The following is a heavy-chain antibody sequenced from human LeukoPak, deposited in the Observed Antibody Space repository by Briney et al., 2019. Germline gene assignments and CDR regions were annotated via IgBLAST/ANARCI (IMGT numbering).Heavy chain of an antibody. CDR3: ARDLTGSSSSYYGMDV. D-gene: IGHD2-2*01. J-gene: IGHJ6*02. Sequence: ASVKVSCKASGYTFTSYAMHWVRQAPGQRLEWMGWINAGNGNTKYSQKFQGRVTITRDTSTSTVYMELSSLRSEDTAVYYCARDLTGSSSSYYGMDVWGQGTTVTVSS. V-gene: IGHV1-3*01. CDR1: GYTFTSYA. CDR2: INAGNGNT.